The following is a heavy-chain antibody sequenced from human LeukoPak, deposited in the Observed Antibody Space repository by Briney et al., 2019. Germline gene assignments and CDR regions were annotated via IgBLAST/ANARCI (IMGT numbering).Heavy chain of an antibody. V-gene: IGHV4-59*12. CDR1: GGSISSYY. Sequence: PSETLSLTCTVSGGSISSYYWSWIRQPPGKGLEWIGYIYYSGSTNYNPSLKSRVTISVDTSKNQFSLKLSSVTAADTAVYYCAKIVATLWGFDYWGQGTLVTVSS. D-gene: IGHD5-12*01. CDR2: IYYSGST. J-gene: IGHJ4*02. CDR3: AKIVATLWGFDY.